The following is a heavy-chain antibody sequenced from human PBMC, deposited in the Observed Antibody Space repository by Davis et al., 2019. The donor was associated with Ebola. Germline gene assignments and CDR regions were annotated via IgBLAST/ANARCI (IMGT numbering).Heavy chain of an antibody. CDR3: ARAAFKWGSALFDY. CDR1: GYTFTSYA. V-gene: IGHV1-3*01. D-gene: IGHD7-27*01. J-gene: IGHJ4*02. CDR2: INAGNGNT. Sequence: ASVKVSCKASGYTFTSYAMHWVRQAPGQRLEWMGWINAGNGNTKYSQKFQGRVTITRDTSASTAYMELSSLRSEDTAVYYCARAAFKWGSALFDYWGQGTLVTVSS.